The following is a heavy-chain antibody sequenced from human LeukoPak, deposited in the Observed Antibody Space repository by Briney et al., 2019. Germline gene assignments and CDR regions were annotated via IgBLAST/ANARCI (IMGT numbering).Heavy chain of an antibody. CDR1: GYTFTGYY. CDR3: ATDILRYFDWLLPY. CDR2: INPNSGGT. V-gene: IGHV1-2*02. J-gene: IGHJ4*02. D-gene: IGHD3-9*01. Sequence: VASVKVSCKASGYTFTGYYMHWVRQAPGQGLEWMGWINPNSGGTNYAQKFQGRVTMTRDTSISTAYMELSSLRSEDTAVYYCATDILRYFDWLLPYWGQGTLVTVSS.